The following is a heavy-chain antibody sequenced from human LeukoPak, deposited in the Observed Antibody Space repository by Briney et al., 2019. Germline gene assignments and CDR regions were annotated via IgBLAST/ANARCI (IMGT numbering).Heavy chain of an antibody. CDR1: GGSISSGGYF. J-gene: IGHJ4*02. D-gene: IGHD3-3*01. V-gene: IGHV4-31*03. CDR3: ARAGGFFSPFGY. CDR2: IYYSGST. Sequence: SETLSLTCTVSGGSISSGGYFWSWIRQHPGKGLEWIGYIYYSGSTYYNPSLKSRVTISVDTSKNQFSLKLSPVTAADTAVYYCARAGGFFSPFGYWGQGTLVTVSS.